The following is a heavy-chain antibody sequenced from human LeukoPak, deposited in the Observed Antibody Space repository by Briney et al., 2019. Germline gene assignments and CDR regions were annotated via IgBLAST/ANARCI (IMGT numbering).Heavy chain of an antibody. Sequence: PGGSLRLSCAASGFTVSSNYMSWVRQAPGKGLEWVSYISSSSSTIYYADSVKGRFTISRDNAKNSLYLQMNSLRAEDTAVYYCARNPYDSSGHHYYYYYMDVWGKGTTVTVSS. CDR3: ARNPYDSSGHHYYYYYMDV. CDR1: GFTVSSNY. D-gene: IGHD3-22*01. CDR2: ISSSSSTI. V-gene: IGHV3-48*01. J-gene: IGHJ6*03.